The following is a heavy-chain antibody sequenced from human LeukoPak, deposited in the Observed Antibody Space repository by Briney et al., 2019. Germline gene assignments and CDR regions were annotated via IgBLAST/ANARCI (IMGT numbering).Heavy chain of an antibody. Sequence: GGSLRLFCAASGFNFSTYAMAWVRQAPGKGLEWVSGISASGESTYYADSVKGRFTISRDNSKNTLYLQMNSLRAEDTAVYYCARFDYYGSGGLFDYWGQGTLVTVSS. CDR1: GFNFSTYA. J-gene: IGHJ4*02. CDR2: ISASGEST. V-gene: IGHV3-23*01. CDR3: ARFDYYGSGGLFDY. D-gene: IGHD3-10*01.